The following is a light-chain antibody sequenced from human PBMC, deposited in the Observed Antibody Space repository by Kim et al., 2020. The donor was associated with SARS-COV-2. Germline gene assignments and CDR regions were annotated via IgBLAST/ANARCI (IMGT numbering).Light chain of an antibody. CDR3: HQYNDWPPMYT. V-gene: IGKV3-15*01. Sequence: EILMTQSPATLSVSPGERATLSCRASQSISTNLAWYQHKTGQAPRLLIYGASTRATGVPARFSGTGSGTEFTLTISSLQSEDFALYYCHQYNDWPPMYTFGQGTKLEI. CDR2: GAS. J-gene: IGKJ2*01. CDR1: QSISTN.